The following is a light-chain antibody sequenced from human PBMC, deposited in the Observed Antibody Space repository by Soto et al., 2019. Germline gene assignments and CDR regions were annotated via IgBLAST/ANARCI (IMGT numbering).Light chain of an antibody. CDR1: SGHSSNA. CDR3: QTWGTGIQGV. V-gene: IGLV4-69*01. Sequence: QLVLTQSPSASASLGASVKLTCTLSSGHSSNAIAWHQQRPQKGPRYLMKLKSDGSHTKGDGIPDRFSGSSSGTERYRTVSSLQSEDEADYYCQTWGTGIQGVFGGGTKLTVL. J-gene: IGLJ3*02. CDR2: LKSDGSH.